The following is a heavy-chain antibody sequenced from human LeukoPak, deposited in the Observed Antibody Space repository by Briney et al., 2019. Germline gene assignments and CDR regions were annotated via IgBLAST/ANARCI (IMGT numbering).Heavy chain of an antibody. D-gene: IGHD2-2*01. CDR3: ATGVPPVGFDY. V-gene: IGHV1-18*04. J-gene: IGHJ4*02. CDR1: GYTFTRYG. Sequence: ASVKVSCKASGYTFTRYGITWVRQAPGRGLEWMGWISTVNGDTNYAQNLQGRVSMTEDTSTDTAYMELSSLRSEDTAVYYCATGVPPVGFDYWGQGTLVTVSS. CDR2: ISTVNGDT.